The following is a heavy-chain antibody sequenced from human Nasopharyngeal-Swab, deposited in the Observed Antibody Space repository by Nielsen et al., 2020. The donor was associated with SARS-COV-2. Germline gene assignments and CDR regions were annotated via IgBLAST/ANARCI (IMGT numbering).Heavy chain of an antibody. CDR2: INSPGGT. Sequence: GGSLRLSCAASGFTFSRYAMSWVRQAPGKGLEWVSGINSPGGTYYRDSVRGRFTISKDNSQNALYLQVDSLRAEDTAIYYCVKDYPELVGSSSIFDYWGQGIQVTVSS. D-gene: IGHD3-10*01. V-gene: IGHV3-23*01. CDR3: VKDYPELVGSSSIFDY. CDR1: GFTFSRYA. J-gene: IGHJ4*02.